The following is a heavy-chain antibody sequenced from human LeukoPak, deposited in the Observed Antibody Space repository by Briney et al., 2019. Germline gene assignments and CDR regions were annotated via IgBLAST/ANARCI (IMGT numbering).Heavy chain of an antibody. CDR1: GYTFTGYY. J-gene: IGHJ6*02. V-gene: IGHV1-2*02. CDR3: ARSSDRGGYYHGMDV. CDR2: INPNSGVT. D-gene: IGHD3-10*01. Sequence: GASVKVSCKASGYTFTGYYMHWVRQAPGQGLEWMGWINPNSGVTNFAQKFQGRVTMTRDTSISAAYMELSRLKSDDTAVYYCARSSDRGGYYHGMDVWGQGTTVTVSS.